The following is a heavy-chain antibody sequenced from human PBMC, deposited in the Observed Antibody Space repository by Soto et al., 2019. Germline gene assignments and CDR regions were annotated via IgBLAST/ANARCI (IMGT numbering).Heavy chain of an antibody. CDR2: IYNDGTYS. Sequence: PGWCLGLCCAACGVIVKMYLVHGVRQSPGKGLVWISRIYNDGTYSDYADSVRGRFTISRDNVNDTLYLQMNNLRAEDSCLYYCTRGPRPISTCTGDYWGQATQVTVSS. V-gene: IGHV3-74*01. CDR1: GVIVKMYL. D-gene: IGHD3-10*02. J-gene: IGHJ4*02. CDR3: TRGPRPISTCTGDY.